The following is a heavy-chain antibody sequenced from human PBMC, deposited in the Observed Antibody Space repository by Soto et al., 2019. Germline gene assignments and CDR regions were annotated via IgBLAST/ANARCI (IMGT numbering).Heavy chain of an antibody. CDR3: AREMVFDDSSGYFDY. CDR1: GFTFSSYS. CDR2: ISSSSSTI. V-gene: IGHV3-48*02. D-gene: IGHD3-22*01. Sequence: GGSLRLSCAASGFTFSSYSMNWVRQAPGKGLEWVSYISSSSSTIYYADSVKGRFTISRDNAKNSLYLQMNSLRDEDTAVYYCAREMVFDDSSGYFDYWGQGTLVTVSS. J-gene: IGHJ4*02.